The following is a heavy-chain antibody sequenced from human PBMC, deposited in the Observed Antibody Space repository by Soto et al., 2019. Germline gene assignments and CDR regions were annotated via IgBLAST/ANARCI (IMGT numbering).Heavy chain of an antibody. CDR3: VGGQYYIDY. J-gene: IGHJ4*02. CDR1: GFPFTTYG. CDR2: ISYDGSNK. V-gene: IGHV3-30*03. Sequence: QVQLVESGGGVVQPGRSLRLSCAASGFPFTTYGMHWVREGPGKGLEWVAVISYDGSNKYYADSVKGRFTISRDNSKTTLYLLMNSLRPEDTALYYCVGGQYYIDYRGQGTLVTVSS. D-gene: IGHD3-10*01.